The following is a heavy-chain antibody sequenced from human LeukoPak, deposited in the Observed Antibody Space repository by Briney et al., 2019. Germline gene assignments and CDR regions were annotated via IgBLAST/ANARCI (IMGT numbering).Heavy chain of an antibody. D-gene: IGHD1-26*01. V-gene: IGHV4-4*07. CDR2: IYTSGST. J-gene: IGHJ4*02. CDR1: GGSISSYY. CDR3: ARQGGSYYTPFDS. Sequence: SEALSLTSPVSGGSISSYYWSWIRQPARKGLEWIGRIYTSGSTNYNPSLKSRVTMSVDTSKNQFSLKLSSVTAADAAVYYCARQGGSYYTPFDSWGQGTLVIVSS.